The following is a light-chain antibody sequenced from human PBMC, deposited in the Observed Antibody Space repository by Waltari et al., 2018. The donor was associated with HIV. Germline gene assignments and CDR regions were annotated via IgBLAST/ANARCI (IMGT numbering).Light chain of an antibody. J-gene: IGLJ1*01. Sequence: QSALTQPASVSGSPGQSITISCPGTSNDVGSSKYVSWHQQHPGEAPKPTIHDVTDRPSGISNRFSGSKSGNTASLTISGLQTEDEADYYCSSYTSSSTYVFGTGTRVTVL. CDR3: SSYTSSSTYV. CDR1: SNDVGSSKY. V-gene: IGLV2-14*03. CDR2: DVT.